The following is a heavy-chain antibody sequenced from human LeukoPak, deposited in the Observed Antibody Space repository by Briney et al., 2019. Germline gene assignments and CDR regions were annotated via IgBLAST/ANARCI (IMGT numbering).Heavy chain of an antibody. CDR3: ARLAQYSSSSQFDY. D-gene: IGHD6-6*01. CDR2: IYYSGST. V-gene: IGHV4-39*01. J-gene: IGHJ4*02. Sequence: SETLSLTCTVSGGSISSSSYYWGWIRQPPGKGLEWIGNIYYSGSTYYNPSPKSRVTISVDTSKNQFSLKLSSVTAADTAVYYCARLAQYSSSSQFDYWGQGTLVTVSS. CDR1: GGSISSSSYY.